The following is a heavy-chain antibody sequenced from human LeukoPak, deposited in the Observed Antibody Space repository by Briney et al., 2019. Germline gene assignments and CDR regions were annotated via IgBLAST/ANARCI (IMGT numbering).Heavy chain of an antibody. CDR3: ARGTGYCLDP. CDR2: ISSSGSGSTI. V-gene: IGHV3-48*03. D-gene: IGHD2-2*03. J-gene: IGHJ5*02. CDR1: GFTFSSYE. Sequence: PGGSLRLSCAASGFTFSSYEMNWVRQAPGKGLEWVSYISSSGSGSTIYYADSVKGRFTISRGNAKNSLYLQMNSLRAEDTAVYYCARGTGYCLDPWGQGTLVTVSS.